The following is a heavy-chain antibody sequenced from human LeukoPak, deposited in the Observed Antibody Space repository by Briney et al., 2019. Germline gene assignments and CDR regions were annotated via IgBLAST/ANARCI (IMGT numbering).Heavy chain of an antibody. CDR1: GFTFSRDG. Sequence: GGFLRLSCAASGFTFSRDGMHWVRQAPGKGLEWVSSISSSISYIYYADSVKGRFTISRDNAKNSLYLQMNSLRAEDTAVYYCASFGFMVRGVYVDYWGRGTLVTVSS. CDR2: ISSSISYI. V-gene: IGHV3-21*01. J-gene: IGHJ4*02. D-gene: IGHD3-10*01. CDR3: ASFGFMVRGVYVDY.